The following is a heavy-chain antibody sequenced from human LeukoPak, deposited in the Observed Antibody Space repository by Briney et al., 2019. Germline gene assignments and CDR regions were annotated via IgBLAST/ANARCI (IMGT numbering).Heavy chain of an antibody. J-gene: IGHJ4*02. D-gene: IGHD6-25*01. V-gene: IGHV3-7*01. CDR3: ARGIAAAGYYFDY. CDR1: GFTFSSYW. Sequence: GGSLRLSCAASGFTFSSYWMSWVRQAPGKGLEWVANIKQDGSEKYYVDSVKGRFTISRDNAKNSLYLQMNSLRAEDTAEYYCARGIAAAGYYFDYWGQGTLVTVSS. CDR2: IKQDGSEK.